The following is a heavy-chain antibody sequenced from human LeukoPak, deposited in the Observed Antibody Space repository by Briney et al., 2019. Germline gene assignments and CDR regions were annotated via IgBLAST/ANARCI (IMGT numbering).Heavy chain of an antibody. CDR3: ARVAHYDSSGIGNY. J-gene: IGHJ4*02. CDR2: IYSGGST. Sequence: GGSLRLSCAASGFTVSSNYMSWVRQAPGKGLEWVSVIYSGGSTYYADSVKGRFTISRDNSKNTLYLQMNSLGAEDTAVYYCARVAHYDSSGIGNYWGQGTLVTVSS. CDR1: GFTVSSNY. D-gene: IGHD3-22*01. V-gene: IGHV3-53*01.